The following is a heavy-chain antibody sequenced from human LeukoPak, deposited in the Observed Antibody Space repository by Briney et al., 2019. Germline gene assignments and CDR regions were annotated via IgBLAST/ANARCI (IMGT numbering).Heavy chain of an antibody. J-gene: IGHJ4*02. CDR1: GFPFSSYG. CDR2: INGDGYMT. D-gene: IGHD3-22*01. Sequence: PGGSLRLSCAASGFPFSSYGMSWLRQTPGKELEWIAVINGDGYMTYYADSVKGRFAVFRDSSENTLYLQMSSLRVDDTAVYYCAKRSDSSGYQYYFDYWGQGTLVTVSS. V-gene: IGHV3-23*01. CDR3: AKRSDSSGYQYYFDY.